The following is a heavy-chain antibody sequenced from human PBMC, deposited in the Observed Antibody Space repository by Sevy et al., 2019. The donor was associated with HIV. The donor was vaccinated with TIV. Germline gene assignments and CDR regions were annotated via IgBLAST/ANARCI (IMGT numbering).Heavy chain of an antibody. J-gene: IGHJ6*02. D-gene: IGHD1-26*01. CDR1: GFIFSHYS. CDR2: ISTSSTYI. CDR3: ARDRGVGTSSYGMDV. V-gene: IGHV3-21*01. Sequence: GGSLRLSCTASGFIFSHYSMNWVRQAPGKGLEWVSSISTSSTYIYYADSVKGRFTISRDNAKNLLYLQMNSLRAEDTAVYQCARDRGVGTSSYGMDVWGQRTTVTVSS.